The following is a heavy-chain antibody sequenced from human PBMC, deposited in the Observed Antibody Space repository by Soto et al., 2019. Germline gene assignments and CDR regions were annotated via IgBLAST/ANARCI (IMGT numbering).Heavy chain of an antibody. CDR2: ISRSGDHT. CDR3: AKLSSPMNDIAAVGPAY. V-gene: IGHV3-23*01. CDR1: GFTFSSYA. J-gene: IGHJ4*02. Sequence: EVQVLESGGGLVQPGGSLRLSCAASGFTFSSYAMSWVRQAPGKGLEWVPAISRSGDHTYYPDSVKGRITISRDKSKNTLYLQMNSLRAEDTAVYYCAKLSSPMNDIAAVGPAYWGQGTLVTVSS. D-gene: IGHD6-13*01.